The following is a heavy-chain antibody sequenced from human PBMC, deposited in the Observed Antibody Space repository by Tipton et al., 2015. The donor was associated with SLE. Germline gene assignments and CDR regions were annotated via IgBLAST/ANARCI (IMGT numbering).Heavy chain of an antibody. CDR3: ARRGVAQGQLAFDI. J-gene: IGHJ3*02. CDR1: GGSFSGYY. CDR2: LNHSGST. V-gene: IGHV4-34*01. Sequence: TLSLTCAVYGGSFSGYYWSWIRQPPGKGLECIGELNHSGSTNYNPSLKSRVTISVDTSKNQFSLKLSSVTAADTAVYYCARRGVAQGQLAFDIWGQGTMFTVSS. D-gene: IGHD3-3*01.